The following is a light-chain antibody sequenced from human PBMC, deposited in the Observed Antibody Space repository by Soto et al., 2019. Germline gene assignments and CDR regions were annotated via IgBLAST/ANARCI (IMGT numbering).Light chain of an antibody. CDR3: QQSYSTPLT. Sequence: DIQMTQSPSSLSASVGDRVTITCRASQSISSYLNWYQQKPGKAPKLLIYAASSLQSGVPSRFSGSGSWTDFTRTISSLQPEDFATYYCQQSYSTPLTFGGGTKVVIK. V-gene: IGKV1-39*01. J-gene: IGKJ4*01. CDR1: QSISSY. CDR2: AAS.